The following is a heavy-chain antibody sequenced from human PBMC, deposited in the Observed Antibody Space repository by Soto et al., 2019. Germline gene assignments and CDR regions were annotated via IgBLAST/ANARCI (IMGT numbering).Heavy chain of an antibody. CDR3: ANLGGTSSSLDY. CDR2: ISYDGSNK. Sequence: PGGSLRLSCAASGFTFSSYSMHWVRQAPGKGLEWVAVISYDGSNKYYADSVKGRFTISRDNSKNTLYLQMNSLRAEDTAVYYCANLGGTSSSLDYWGQGTLVTVSS. J-gene: IGHJ4*02. D-gene: IGHD3-16*01. CDR1: GFTFSSYS. V-gene: IGHV3-30*18.